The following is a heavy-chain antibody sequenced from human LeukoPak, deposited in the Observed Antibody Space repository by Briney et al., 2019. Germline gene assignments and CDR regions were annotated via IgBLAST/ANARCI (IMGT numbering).Heavy chain of an antibody. CDR3: ATGKVLLWFGEWDY. D-gene: IGHD3-10*01. J-gene: IGHJ4*02. CDR1: GYTLTELS. Sequence: ATVKVSCKVSGYTLTELSMHWVRQAPGKGLEWMGGFDPEDGETIYAQKFQGRVTMTEDTSTDTAYMELSSLRSEDTAVYYCATGKVLLWFGEWDYWGQGTLVTVSS. CDR2: FDPEDGET. V-gene: IGHV1-24*01.